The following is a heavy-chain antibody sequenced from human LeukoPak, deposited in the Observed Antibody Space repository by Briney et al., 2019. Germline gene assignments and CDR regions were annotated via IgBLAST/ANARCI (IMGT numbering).Heavy chain of an antibody. J-gene: IGHJ4*02. V-gene: IGHV4-59*12. Sequence: SETLFLTCSVSGGSISCYYWSWIRQPPGKGLGWIGHIFYCVGHNNTPCLKSRVTISVDASKNQFSLKLSTAAAADTAVYCSAKSAGSSGVQFDYWGQGTLATVSS. D-gene: IGHD6-6*01. CDR3: AKSAGSSGVQFDY. CDR2: IFYCVGH. CDR1: GGSISCYY.